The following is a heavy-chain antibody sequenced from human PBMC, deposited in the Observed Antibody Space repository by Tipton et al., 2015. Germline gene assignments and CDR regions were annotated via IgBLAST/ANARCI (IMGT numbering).Heavy chain of an antibody. J-gene: IGHJ5*02. D-gene: IGHD3-10*02. Sequence: TLSLTCTVSGDSISRSTDYWGWIRQPPGKGLEWIGTINNSGRTYYNPSLQSQVAVSVDTAKNQFSLKSRSVTAADTAVYYCARDYVYNWFDPWGQGTLVTVSS. CDR2: INNSGRT. V-gene: IGHV4-39*02. CDR3: ARDYVYNWFDP. CDR1: GDSISRSTDY.